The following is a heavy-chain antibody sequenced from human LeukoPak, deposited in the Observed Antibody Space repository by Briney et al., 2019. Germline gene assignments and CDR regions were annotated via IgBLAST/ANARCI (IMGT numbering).Heavy chain of an antibody. CDR2: ISFDGNHK. CDR3: ARGGEGSIGIDYYFFDL. V-gene: IGHV3-30*04. CDR1: GFSFTSYA. J-gene: IGHJ2*01. Sequence: GGSLRLSCAAYGFSFTSYAMHWVRQAPGKGLEWVAVISFDGNHKYYADSVKGQFIISRDNSKTTVYLQMNSLSTEDTAVYFCARGGEGSIGIDYYFFDLWGRGTLVTVSS. D-gene: IGHD2/OR15-2a*01.